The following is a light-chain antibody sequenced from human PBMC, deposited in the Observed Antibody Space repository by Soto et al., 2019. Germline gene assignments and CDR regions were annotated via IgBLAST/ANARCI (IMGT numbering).Light chain of an antibody. CDR2: EGS. CDR3: CSYAGSSTLYV. Sequence: QSALTQPASVSGSPGQSITISCTGTSSDVGSYNLVSWYQQHPGKAPKLMIYEGSKRRSGVSNRFSGSKSGNTASLTISGLQAEDEADSYCCSYAGSSTLYVFGTGTKVTVL. CDR1: SSDVGSYNL. V-gene: IGLV2-23*01. J-gene: IGLJ1*01.